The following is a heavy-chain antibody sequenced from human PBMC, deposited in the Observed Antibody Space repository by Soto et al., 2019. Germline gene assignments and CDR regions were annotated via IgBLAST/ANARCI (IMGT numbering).Heavy chain of an antibody. CDR3: VRSGTARLLRHSWFDT. V-gene: IGHV3-21*01. J-gene: IGHJ5*02. Sequence: EVQLVESGGGLVKPGGSLRLSCAASGFTFNTYDMNWVRQAPGKGLEWVSSITTSSAYIYYAYSLKGRITISRDNAKNSLFLQMNSLRAEDTAVYYCVRSGTARLLRHSWFDTWGQGTLVTVSS. CDR1: GFTFNTYD. CDR2: ITTSSAYI. D-gene: IGHD2-21*01.